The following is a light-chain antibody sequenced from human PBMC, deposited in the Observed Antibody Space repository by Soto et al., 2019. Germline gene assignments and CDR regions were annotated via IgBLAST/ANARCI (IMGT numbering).Light chain of an antibody. CDR2: DVS. V-gene: IGLV2-11*01. CDR1: SSDVGGYNY. J-gene: IGLJ3*02. CDR3: CSYAGNNWV. Sequence: QSALTQPRSVSGSPGQSVTISCTGTSSDVGGYNYVSWYQQHPGKAPKLMIYDVSKRPSGVPDRFSGSKSGNTASLTISGLQDEDEADYNCCSYAGNNWVFGGGTKVTVL.